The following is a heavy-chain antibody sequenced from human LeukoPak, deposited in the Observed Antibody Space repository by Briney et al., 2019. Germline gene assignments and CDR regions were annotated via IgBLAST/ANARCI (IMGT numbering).Heavy chain of an antibody. CDR2: IYYSGNT. CDR3: ARNLHDGRFDP. D-gene: IGHD1-26*01. J-gene: IGHJ5*02. Sequence: SETLSLTCTVSGDSISSSIYYWGWIRQPPGKGLEWIGNIYYSGNTYYNPSLKSRVTISVDTPKNQFSLKLSSVTAADTAVYYCARNLHDGRFDPWGQGTLVTVSS. CDR1: GDSISSSIYY. V-gene: IGHV4-39*07.